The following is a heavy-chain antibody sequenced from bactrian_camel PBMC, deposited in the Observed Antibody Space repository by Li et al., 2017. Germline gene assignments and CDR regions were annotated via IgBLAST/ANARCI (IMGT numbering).Heavy chain of an antibody. J-gene: IGHJ4*01. CDR1: GISVSTYY. CDR2: INNRGNDT. D-gene: IGHD1*01. V-gene: IGHV3S5*01. Sequence: HVQLVESGGNVVQPGGSLRLSCTASGISVSTYYSTWVCQAPGKGLEWVSGINNRGNDTIYADSVKGRFTISRDNAKNTLYLQLNNLKTDDTAMYYCVKGRDSYCAQDTAPRGQGTQVTVS. CDR3: VKGRDSYCAQDTAP.